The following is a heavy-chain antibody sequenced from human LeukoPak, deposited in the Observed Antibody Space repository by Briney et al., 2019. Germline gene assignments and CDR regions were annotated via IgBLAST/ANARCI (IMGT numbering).Heavy chain of an antibody. CDR2: ISWDGGST. D-gene: IGHD3-10*01. V-gene: IGHV3-43D*04. J-gene: IGHJ4*02. CDR3: ARAMVRGVFDY. CDR1: GFTFVDYA. Sequence: GGCLRLACSASGFTFVDYAMHWVRQAPGKGLGWVSLISWDGGSTYYADSVKGRFTSSRDNSKISLYLQMNSLRAEDTALYYGARAMVRGVFDYWGQGTLVTVSS.